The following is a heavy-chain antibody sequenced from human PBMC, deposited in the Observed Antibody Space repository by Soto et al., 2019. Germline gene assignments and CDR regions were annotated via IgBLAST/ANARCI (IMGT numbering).Heavy chain of an antibody. D-gene: IGHD6-19*01. CDR1: GFKFSDYW. CDR2: IKHDTSEA. V-gene: IGHV3-7*01. Sequence: GGSLRLSCAASGFKFSDYWMSWVRQAPGKGLEWVGNIKHDTSEAHYADSVKGRFTISRDNSKNTLYLQMNSLRPEDTAVYYCAKDVKQFDYYYYYGMDVWGQGTTVTVSS. J-gene: IGHJ6*02. CDR3: AKDVKQFDYYYYYGMDV.